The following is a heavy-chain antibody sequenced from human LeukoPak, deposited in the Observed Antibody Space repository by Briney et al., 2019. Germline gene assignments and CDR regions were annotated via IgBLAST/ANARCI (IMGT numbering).Heavy chain of an antibody. CDR2: ISGSGGST. Sequence: PGGSLRLSCAASGFTFSSYAMSWVRQAPGKGLEWVSAISGSGGSTYYADSVKGRFTISRDNSKNTLYLQMNSLRAEDTAVYYCAAGYCSSTSCYFYYYYMDVWGKGTTVTVSS. D-gene: IGHD2-2*01. CDR3: AAGYCSSTSCYFYYYYMDV. V-gene: IGHV3-23*01. CDR1: GFTFSSYA. J-gene: IGHJ6*03.